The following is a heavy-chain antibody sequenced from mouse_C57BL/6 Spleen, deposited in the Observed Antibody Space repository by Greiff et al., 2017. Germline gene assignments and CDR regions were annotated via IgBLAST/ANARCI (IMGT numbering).Heavy chain of an antibody. CDR1: GFTFSSYG. V-gene: IGHV5-6*01. CDR2: ISSGGSYT. J-gene: IGHJ2*01. Sequence: EVKLMESGGDLVKPGGSLKLSCAASGFTFSSYGMSWVRQTPDKRLEWVATISSGGSYTYYPDSVKGRFTISRDNAKNTLYLQMSSLKSEDTAMYYCARGTTGPYYFDYWGQGTTLTVSS. CDR3: ARGTTGPYYFDY. D-gene: IGHD1-1*01.